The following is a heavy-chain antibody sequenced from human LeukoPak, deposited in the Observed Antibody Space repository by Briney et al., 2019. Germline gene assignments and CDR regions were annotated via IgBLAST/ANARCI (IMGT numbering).Heavy chain of an antibody. CDR1: GGSISSSSYY. CDR3: ARSGNDILTGYNYYYYMDV. Sequence: PSETLSLTCTVSGGSISSSSYYWGWIRQPPGKGLEWIGSIYYSGSTYYNPSLKSRVTISVDTSKNQFSLKLSSVTAADTAVYYCARSGNDILTGYNYYYYMDVWGKGTTVTVSS. CDR2: IYYSGST. D-gene: IGHD3-9*01. V-gene: IGHV4-39*07. J-gene: IGHJ6*03.